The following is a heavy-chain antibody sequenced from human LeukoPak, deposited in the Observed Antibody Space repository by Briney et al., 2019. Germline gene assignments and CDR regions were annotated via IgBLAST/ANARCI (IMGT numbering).Heavy chain of an antibody. V-gene: IGHV3-23*01. CDR1: GFTFSSYA. D-gene: IGHD3-22*01. Sequence: PGGSLRLSCAASGFTFSSYAMSWVRQAPGKGLERVSAISGSGGSTYYADSVKGRFTISRDNSKSTLYLQMNSLRAEDTAVYYCAKDDDSSGYPYYFDYWGQGTLVTVSS. J-gene: IGHJ4*02. CDR3: AKDDDSSGYPYYFDY. CDR2: ISGSGGST.